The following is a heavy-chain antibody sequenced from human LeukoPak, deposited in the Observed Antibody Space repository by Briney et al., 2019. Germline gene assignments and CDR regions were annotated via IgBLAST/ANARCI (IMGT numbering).Heavy chain of an antibody. CDR3: ARVVVITKWYFDL. Sequence: SVKVSCKASGGTFSSYAISWVRQAPGQGLEWMGGIIPIIGTANYAQKFQGRVTITTDESTSTAYMELSSLRSEDTAVYYCARVVVITKWYFDLWGRGTLDTVSS. CDR2: IIPIIGTA. CDR1: GGTFSSYA. J-gene: IGHJ2*01. D-gene: IGHD3-22*01. V-gene: IGHV1-69*05.